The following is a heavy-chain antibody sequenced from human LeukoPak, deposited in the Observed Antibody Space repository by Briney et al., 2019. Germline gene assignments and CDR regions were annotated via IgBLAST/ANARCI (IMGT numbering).Heavy chain of an antibody. D-gene: IGHD3-10*02. Sequence: SVTVSCKASGGTFSSYAISWVRQAPGQGLEWMGGIIPIFGTANYAQKFQGRVTITADESTSTAYMELSSLRSEDTAVYYCARAPVRGGAVGAFDIWGQGTMVTVSS. V-gene: IGHV1-69*13. CDR2: IIPIFGTA. J-gene: IGHJ3*02. CDR3: ARAPVRGGAVGAFDI. CDR1: GGTFSSYA.